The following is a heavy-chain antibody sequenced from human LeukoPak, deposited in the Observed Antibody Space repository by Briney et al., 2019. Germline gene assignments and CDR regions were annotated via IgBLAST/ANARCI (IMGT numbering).Heavy chain of an antibody. CDR3: ARVGGYNSGMDY. V-gene: IGHV4-59*01. CDR2: IYYSGST. D-gene: IGHD1-1*01. J-gene: IGHJ4*02. Sequence: SETLSLTCTVSGGSISSYYWSWIRQPPGKGLEWIGYIYYSGSTNYNPSLKSRVTISVDTSKNQFSLKLSSVTAADTAVYYCARVGGYNSGMDYWGQGTLVTVSS. CDR1: GGSISSYY.